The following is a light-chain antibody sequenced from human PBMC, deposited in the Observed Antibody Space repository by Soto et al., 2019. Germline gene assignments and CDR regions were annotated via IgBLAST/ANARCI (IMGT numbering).Light chain of an antibody. CDR1: SSDVGGYNY. V-gene: IGLV2-8*01. J-gene: IGLJ2*01. CDR3: SSYTSSSTGV. CDR2: EVS. Sequence: QSALTQPPSASGSPGQSVTISCTGTSSDVGGYNYVSWYQQHPGKAPKLMIYEVSKRPSGVPDRFSGSKSGNTASLTVSGLQVEDEADYYCSSYTSSSTGVFGGGTKLTVL.